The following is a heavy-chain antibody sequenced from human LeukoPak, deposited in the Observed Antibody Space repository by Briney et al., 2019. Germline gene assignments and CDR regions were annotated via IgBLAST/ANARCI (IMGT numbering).Heavy chain of an antibody. D-gene: IGHD5-12*01. CDR1: EFTFSSYS. V-gene: IGHV3-48*04. J-gene: IGHJ2*01. CDR3: ARGYAGGYFDL. CDR2: VTNSGNSK. Sequence: PGGSLRLSCAASEFTFSSYSMNWVRQAPGKGLEWVSYVTNSGNSKSYADSVKGRFTVSRDNAKNTLSLQMNSLRAEDTAVYYCARGYAGGYFDLWGRGTLVTVSS.